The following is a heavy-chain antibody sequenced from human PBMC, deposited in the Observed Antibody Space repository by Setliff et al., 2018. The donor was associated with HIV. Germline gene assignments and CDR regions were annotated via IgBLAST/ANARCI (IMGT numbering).Heavy chain of an antibody. CDR1: GYTFIGNY. CDR2: FDPNSGGT. Sequence: GASVKVSCKASGYTFIGNYIHWVRQAPGQGLEWVGWFDPNSGGTNFAQEFQGRVTMTRDTSISTVYMELSSLRSDDTALYFCARGAEDLAINPPSFDYYFDYWGQGTPVTVSS. V-gene: IGHV1-2*02. D-gene: IGHD3-9*01. CDR3: ARGAEDLAINPPSFDYYFDY. J-gene: IGHJ4*02.